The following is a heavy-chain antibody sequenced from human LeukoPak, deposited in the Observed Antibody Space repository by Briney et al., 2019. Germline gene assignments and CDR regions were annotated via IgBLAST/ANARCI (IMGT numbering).Heavy chain of an antibody. CDR3: AKDLEHQLRLYYFDY. Sequence: GGSLRLSCAASGFTFSSYAMSWVRQAPGKGLEWVSAISGSGGSTYYADSVKGRFTISRDNSKNTLYLQMNSLRPEDTAVYSFAKDLEHQLRLYYFDYCGQGTLVTVSS. D-gene: IGHD2-2*01. J-gene: IGHJ4*02. CDR2: ISGSGGST. V-gene: IGHV3-23*01. CDR1: GFTFSSYA.